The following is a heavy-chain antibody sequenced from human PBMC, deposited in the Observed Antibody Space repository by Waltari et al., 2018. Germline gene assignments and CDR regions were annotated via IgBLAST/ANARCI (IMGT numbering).Heavy chain of an antibody. CDR2: INPNSGGT. CDR3: ARESPSRSGSYFYFDY. V-gene: IGHV1-2*06. Sequence: QVQLVQSGAEVKKPGASVKVSCKASGYTFTGSYMHWVRQAPGQGLEWMGRINPNSGGTNYAQKFQGRVTMTRDTSISTAYMELSRLRSDDTAVYYCARESPSRSGSYFYFDYWGQGTLVTVSS. D-gene: IGHD1-26*01. J-gene: IGHJ4*02. CDR1: GYTFTGSY.